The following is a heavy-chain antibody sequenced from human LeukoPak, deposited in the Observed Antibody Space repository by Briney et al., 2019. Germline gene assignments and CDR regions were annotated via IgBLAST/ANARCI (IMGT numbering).Heavy chain of an antibody. V-gene: IGHV3-21*01. Sequence: GGSLRLSCAASGFTFSNYTMNWVRQAPGKGLEWVSSISSSSSYIFYADSVKGRFTISRDNAKNSLYLQMNSLRVEDTALYYCVRAMVRGGSSYNWFDPWGQGTLVTVSS. CDR1: GFTFSNYT. CDR3: VRAMVRGGSSYNWFDP. J-gene: IGHJ5*02. D-gene: IGHD3-10*01. CDR2: ISSSSSYI.